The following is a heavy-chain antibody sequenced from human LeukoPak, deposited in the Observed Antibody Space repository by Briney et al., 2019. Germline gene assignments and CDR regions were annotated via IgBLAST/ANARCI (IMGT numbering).Heavy chain of an antibody. V-gene: IGHV3-7*03. CDR1: GLTFSNYW. J-gene: IGHJ4*02. Sequence: GGSLRLSCAASGLTFSNYWMDWVRQAPGKGLEWVANIKQDGSEKNYVDSVKGRFIISRDNAKNPLYLQMNTLRADDTAVYYCARDGFGTGSNWGQGTLVTVSS. CDR2: IKQDGSEK. CDR3: ARDGFGTGSN. D-gene: IGHD3-16*01.